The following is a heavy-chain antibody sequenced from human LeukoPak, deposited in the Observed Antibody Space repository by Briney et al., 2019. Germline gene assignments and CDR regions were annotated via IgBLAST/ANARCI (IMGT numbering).Heavy chain of an antibody. V-gene: IGHV3-13*01. D-gene: IGHD3-22*01. J-gene: IGHJ3*02. CDR3: ARAGQWFSGAFDI. CDR2: IGTAYDT. CDR1: GFTFSTYD. Sequence: PGGSLRLSCAASGFTFSTYDMHWVRQATGKGLEWVSGIGTAYDTHYPDSVKGRFTISRENAKNSFYLQMNSLTVGDTAVYYCARAGQWFSGAFDIWGQGTMVTVSS.